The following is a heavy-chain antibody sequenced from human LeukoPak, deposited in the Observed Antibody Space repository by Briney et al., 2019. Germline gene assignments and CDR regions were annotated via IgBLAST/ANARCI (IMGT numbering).Heavy chain of an antibody. CDR2: IRYDGSNK. CDR3: ARVGYFDWLGEFDY. D-gene: IGHD3-9*01. J-gene: IGHJ4*02. V-gene: IGHV3-30*02. CDR1: GFTFSSYG. Sequence: GGSLRLSCAASGFTFSSYGMHWVRQAPGKGLEWVAFIRYDGSNKYYADSVKGRFTISRDNSKNSLYLQMNSLRAEDTAVYYCARVGYFDWLGEFDYWGQGTLVTVSS.